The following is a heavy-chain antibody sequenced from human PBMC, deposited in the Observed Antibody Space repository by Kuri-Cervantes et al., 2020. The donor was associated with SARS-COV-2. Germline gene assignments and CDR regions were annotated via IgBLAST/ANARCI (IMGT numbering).Heavy chain of an antibody. V-gene: IGHV1-2*02. CDR3: AREGAGAHKGYYMDV. D-gene: IGHD1-26*01. CDR2: INPNSGGT. CDR1: GYTFTSYY. J-gene: IGHJ6*03. Sequence: ASVKVSCKASGYTFTSYYMHWVRQAPGQGLEWMGWINPNSGGTNYAQKFQGRVTMTRDTSISTAYMELSRLRSDDTAVYYCAREGAGAHKGYYMDVWGKGTTVTVSS.